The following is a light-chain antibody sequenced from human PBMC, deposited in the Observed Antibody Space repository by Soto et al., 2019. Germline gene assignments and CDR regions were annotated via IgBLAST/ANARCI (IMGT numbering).Light chain of an antibody. Sequence: DVVMTQTPLSLSVAPGQPASISCKFIQXLLHITGETFLFWYLQKPGQSPQLLIYEVSTRVSGVPDRFSGSGSGTDFTLEISRVETDDVGIYYCMQSTQLPPTFGQGTRLEIK. CDR1: QXLLHITGETF. CDR2: EVS. V-gene: IGKV2D-29*02. CDR3: MQSTQLPPT. J-gene: IGKJ5*01.